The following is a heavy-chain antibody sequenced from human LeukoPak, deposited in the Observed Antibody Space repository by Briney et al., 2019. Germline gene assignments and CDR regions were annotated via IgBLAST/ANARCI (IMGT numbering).Heavy chain of an antibody. CDR1: GYTFTSYG. CDR2: ISVYNGNT. D-gene: IGHD3-3*01. CDR3: ARDKGSIFGVVISD. V-gene: IGHV1-18*01. J-gene: IGHJ4*02. Sequence: ASVKVSCKASGYTFTSYGISWVRQAPGQGLEWMGWISVYNGNTNYAQKLQGRVTMTTDTSTSTAHMELRSLRSDDTAAYYCARDKGSIFGVVISDWGQGTLVTVSS.